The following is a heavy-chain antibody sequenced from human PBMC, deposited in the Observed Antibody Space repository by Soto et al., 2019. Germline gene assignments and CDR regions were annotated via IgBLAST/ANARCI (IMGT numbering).Heavy chain of an antibody. CDR2: LYYSGRT. D-gene: IGHD3-10*01. V-gene: IGHV4-30-4*01. J-gene: IGHJ4*02. Sequence: QVQLQESGPGLVKPSQTLSLTCTVSGGSISSGDYYWSWIRQPPGKGLEWIGYLYYSGRTYYNPSLKSRVTISVDTSKNQFSLKRSSVTAADTAVYYCARVGGFGATTIDYWGQGTLVTVSS. CDR1: GGSISSGDYY. CDR3: ARVGGFGATTIDY.